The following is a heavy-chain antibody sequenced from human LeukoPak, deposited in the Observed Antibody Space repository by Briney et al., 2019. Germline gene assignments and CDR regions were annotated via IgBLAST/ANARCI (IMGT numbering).Heavy chain of an antibody. CDR2: MNPNSGNT. Sequence: ASVKVSCKASGYTFTSYDINWVRQATGQGLEWMGWMNPNSGNTGYAQRFQGRVTMTRNTSISTAYMELSSLRSEDTAVYYCARARRGHKLVVPAFWFDPWGQGTLVTVSS. V-gene: IGHV1-8*01. CDR3: ARARRGHKLVVPAFWFDP. CDR1: GYTFTSYD. D-gene: IGHD2-2*01. J-gene: IGHJ5*02.